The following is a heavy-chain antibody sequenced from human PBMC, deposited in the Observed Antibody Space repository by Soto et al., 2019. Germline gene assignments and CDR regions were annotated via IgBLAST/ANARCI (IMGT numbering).Heavy chain of an antibody. V-gene: IGHV1-69*01. CDR2: VIPILGTA. CDR1: GGSLRNSV. J-gene: IGHJ4*02. Sequence: QVQLVQSGAEVKKPGSSVKVSCTASGGSLRNSVISWVRQAPAQRLEWMGGVIPILGTANYAQKFQGRVTMTADEATSTAYMDLSSLSPDDPAVYYCARLGHPGHWGPGTLVIVSS. CDR3: ARLGHPGH.